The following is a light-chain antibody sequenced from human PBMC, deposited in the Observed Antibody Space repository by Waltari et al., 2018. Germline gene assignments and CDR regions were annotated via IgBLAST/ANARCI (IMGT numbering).Light chain of an antibody. CDR1: QSVLYSSNNQNS. J-gene: IGKJ1*01. CDR3: QQYYSTPWT. CDR2: WAS. Sequence: DIVMTQSPDSLAVSLGERATINCKSSQSVLYSSNNQNSLGWYQQKPGQPPKPLIYWASTRESGVPDRFSGSGSGTDFTLTISSLQAEDVAVYYCQQYYSTPWTFGQGTKVEIK. V-gene: IGKV4-1*01.